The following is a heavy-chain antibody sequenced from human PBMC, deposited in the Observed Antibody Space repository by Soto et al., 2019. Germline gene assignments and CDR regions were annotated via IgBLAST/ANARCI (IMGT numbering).Heavy chain of an antibody. D-gene: IGHD3-16*01. CDR2: IYFSGYT. J-gene: IGHJ4*02. CDR3: ARDLSWAEMMY. Sequence: PSETLSLTCTVSGGSISGYYWSWIRQPPGKGLEWIGFIYFSGYTDYNPSLKSRVTISLDTSKSQFSLKLSSVTAADTAVYYCARDLSWAEMMYWGQGTLVTVSS. CDR1: GGSISGYY. V-gene: IGHV4-59*12.